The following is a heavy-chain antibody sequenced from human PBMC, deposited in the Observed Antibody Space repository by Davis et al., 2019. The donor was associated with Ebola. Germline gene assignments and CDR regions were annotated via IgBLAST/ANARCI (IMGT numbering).Heavy chain of an antibody. D-gene: IGHD2-15*01. CDR3: ARYCSGGSCYYEGLDY. Sequence: MPSATLSLTCSVSGVSISSGAYCWSWIRQHPGKGLEYIGYIYYSGTTYYNPSLKTRLAMSVDTSNNQFSLKLNSVTAADTAVYYCARYCSGGSCYYEGLDYWGQGTLVTVSS. V-gene: IGHV4-31*03. J-gene: IGHJ4*02. CDR2: IYYSGTT. CDR1: GVSISSGAYC.